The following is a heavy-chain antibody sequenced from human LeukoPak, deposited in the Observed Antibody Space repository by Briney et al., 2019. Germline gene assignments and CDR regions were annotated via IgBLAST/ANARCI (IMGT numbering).Heavy chain of an antibody. CDR1: GFTFSDCY. D-gene: IGHD1-26*01. J-gene: IGHJ1*01. V-gene: IGHV3-11*06. CDR3: ATETNSGEEH. Sequence: GGSLRLSCAASGFTFSDCYMSWIRQAPGKGLEWISYISGTSAYIQYADSVKGRFTISRDNAQNSLFLQMNSLRSEDTAVYYCATETNSGEEHWGQGTLVTVSS. CDR2: ISGTSAYI.